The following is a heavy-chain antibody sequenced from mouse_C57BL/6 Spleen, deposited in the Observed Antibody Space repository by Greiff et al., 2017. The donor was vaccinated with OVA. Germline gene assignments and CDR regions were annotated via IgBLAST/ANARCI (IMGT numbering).Heavy chain of an antibody. V-gene: IGHV1-18*01. J-gene: IGHJ1*03. CDR3: ARTGSSYWYFDV. CDR2: INPNNGGT. Sequence: VQLKESGPELVKPGASVKIPCKASGYTFTDYNMDWVKQSHGKSLEWIGDINPNNGGTIYNQKFKGKATLTVDKSSSTAYMELRSLTSEDTAVYYCARTGSSYWYFDVWGTGTTVTVSS. CDR1: GYTFTDYN. D-gene: IGHD1-1*01.